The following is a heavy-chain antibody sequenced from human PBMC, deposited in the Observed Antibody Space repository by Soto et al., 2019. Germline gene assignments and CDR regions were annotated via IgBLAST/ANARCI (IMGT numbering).Heavy chain of an antibody. D-gene: IGHD3-3*01. CDR1: GFTFSSYS. CDR2: ISSSSSYI. V-gene: IGHV3-21*01. CDR3: ARTFITIFGVVIPHGMDV. J-gene: IGHJ6*02. Sequence: RLSCSASGFTFSSYSMNWVRQAPGKGLEWVSSISSSSSYIYYADSVKGRFTISRDNAKNSLYLQMNSLRAEDTAVYYCARTFITIFGVVIPHGMDVWRQGTTVTVSS.